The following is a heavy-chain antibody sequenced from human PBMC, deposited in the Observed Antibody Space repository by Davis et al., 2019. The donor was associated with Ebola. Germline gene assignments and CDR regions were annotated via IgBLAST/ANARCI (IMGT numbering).Heavy chain of an antibody. CDR1: GFTFSDYY. V-gene: IGHV3-11*04. D-gene: IGHD1-1*01. CDR3: ARDGTPQV. J-gene: IGHJ6*02. Sequence: GESLKISCAASGFTFSDYYMTWIRQAPGKGLECVSYISGSGHDISYTDSVKGRFTVSRDNAKNSVYLQMNSLRAEDTAVYYCARDGTPQVWGQGTTVTVSS. CDR2: ISGSGHDI.